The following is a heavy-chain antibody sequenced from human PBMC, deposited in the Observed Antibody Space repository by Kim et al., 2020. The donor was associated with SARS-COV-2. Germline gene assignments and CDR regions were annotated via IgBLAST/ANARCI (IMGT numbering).Heavy chain of an antibody. D-gene: IGHD3-22*01. CDR1: GFTFSNAW. V-gene: IGHV3-15*01. CDR3: TTFGFYYYDSSGYLPYWYFDL. Sequence: GGSLRLSCAASGFTFSNAWMSWVRQAPGKGLEWVGRIKSKTDGGTTDYAAPVKGRFTISRDDSKNTLYLQMNSLKTEDTAVYYCTTFGFYYYDSSGYLPYWYFDLWGRGTLVTVSS. CDR2: IKSKTDGGTT. J-gene: IGHJ2*01.